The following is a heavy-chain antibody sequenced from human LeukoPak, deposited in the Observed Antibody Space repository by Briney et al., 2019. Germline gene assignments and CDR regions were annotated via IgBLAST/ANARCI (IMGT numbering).Heavy chain of an antibody. CDR2: ISSSGSYI. V-gene: IGHV3-21*01. D-gene: IGHD1-1*01. CDR1: GFTFSSYN. CDR3: AREGRNWNDYDY. Sequence: GGSLRLSCAASGFTFSSYNMNWVRQAPGKGLEWVSSISSSGSYIYYADSVKGRFTISRDNAQNSLYLQMNSLRAEDTAVYYCAREGRNWNDYDYWSQGTLVTVSS. J-gene: IGHJ4*02.